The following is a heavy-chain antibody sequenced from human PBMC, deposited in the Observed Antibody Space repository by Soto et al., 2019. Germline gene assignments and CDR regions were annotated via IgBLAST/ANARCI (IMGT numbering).Heavy chain of an antibody. CDR3: ARRNSRAFDI. V-gene: IGHV3-53*01. J-gene: IGHJ3*02. Sequence: EVQLVESGGGLIQPGGSLRLSCAASGFIVSSNYMSWVRQAPGRGLEWVSVIYSGGSTYYADSVKGRFTIYRDNSNNTLYLQMNSLRAEDTAVYYCARRNSRAFDIWGQGTMVTVSS. D-gene: IGHD4-4*01. CDR1: GFIVSSNY. CDR2: IYSGGST.